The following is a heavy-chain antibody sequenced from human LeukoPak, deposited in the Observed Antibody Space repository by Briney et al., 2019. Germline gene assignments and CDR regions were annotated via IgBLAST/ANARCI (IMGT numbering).Heavy chain of an antibody. CDR3: TRGSSGWTVDLYYFDY. D-gene: IGHD6-19*01. J-gene: IGHJ4*02. V-gene: IGHV3-21*01. CDR1: VFTFRSYS. Sequence: GGSLRLSCAAPVFTFRSYSMNWVRQAPGKGLEGVSSISSTSSYIYYADSVKGRFTISRDNAKNSLYLQMNSLIADDTAVYYCTRGSSGWTVDLYYFDYWGQGTLVTVSS. CDR2: ISSTSSYI.